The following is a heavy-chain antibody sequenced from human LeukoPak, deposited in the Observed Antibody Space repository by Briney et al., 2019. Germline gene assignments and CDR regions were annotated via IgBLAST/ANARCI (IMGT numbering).Heavy chain of an antibody. D-gene: IGHD3-3*01. Sequence: SVKVSCKSSGGTFSSDAISWVRQAPGQGLEWMGGIIPIFGTANYAHKFQRRVTITTDDSTSTAYMELSSLRSEDTAVYYCATGNIRFLQWLSFDYWGQGTLVTASS. CDR2: IIPIFGTA. V-gene: IGHV1-69*05. J-gene: IGHJ4*02. CDR3: ATGNIRFLQWLSFDY. CDR1: GGTFSSDA.